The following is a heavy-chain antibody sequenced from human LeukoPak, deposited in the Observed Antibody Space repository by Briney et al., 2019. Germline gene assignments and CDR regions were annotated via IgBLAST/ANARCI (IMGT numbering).Heavy chain of an antibody. CDR3: ARTYCSGGSCPHDAFDI. CDR2: IIPIFGTA. CDR1: GGTFSSYA. J-gene: IGHJ3*02. D-gene: IGHD2-15*01. V-gene: IGHV1-69*06. Sequence: SVKVSCKASGGTFSSYAISWVRQAPGRGLEWMGGIIPIFGTANYAQKFQGRVTITADKSTSTAYMELSSLRSEDTAVYYCARTYCSGGSCPHDAFDIWGQGTMVTVSS.